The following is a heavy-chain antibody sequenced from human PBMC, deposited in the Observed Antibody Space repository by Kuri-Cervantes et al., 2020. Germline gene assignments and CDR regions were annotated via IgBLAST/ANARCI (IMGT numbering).Heavy chain of an antibody. D-gene: IGHD1-26*01. J-gene: IGHJ6*02. V-gene: IGHV1-18*01. CDR2: ISAYNGNT. CDR3: ARGLVGAALQHPYSYYGMDV. Sequence: AAVQVSCKASGYTFTSYGISWVRQAPGQGLEWMGWISAYNGNTNYAQKLQGRVTMTTDTSTSTAYMELRSLRSDDTAVYYCARGLVGAALQHPYSYYGMDVWGQGTTVTVSS. CDR1: GYTFTSYG.